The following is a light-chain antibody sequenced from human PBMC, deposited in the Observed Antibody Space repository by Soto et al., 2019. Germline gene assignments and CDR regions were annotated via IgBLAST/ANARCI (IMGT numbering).Light chain of an antibody. CDR2: GAS. CDR3: QQYNNWPPIT. J-gene: IGKJ5*01. CDR1: QNVNSS. V-gene: IGKV3-15*01. Sequence: EIVMTQSPATLSLSPGERATLSCTASQNVNSSLAWYQQKPGQAPRLLIYGASTRATGIPARFSGSGSGTEFSLANTSLQSEDFAVYYCQQYNNWPPITFGQGTRLEIK.